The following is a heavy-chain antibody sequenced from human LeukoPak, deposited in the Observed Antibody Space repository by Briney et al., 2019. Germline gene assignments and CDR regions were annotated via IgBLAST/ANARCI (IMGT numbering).Heavy chain of an antibody. CDR1: GGSFSGYY. CDR2: INHSGST. D-gene: IGHD5-12*01. Sequence: SETLSLTCAVYGGSFSGYYWSWIRQPPGKGLEWIGEINHSGSTNYDPSLKSRVTISVDTSKNQFSLKLSSVTAADTAVHYCARRRRYSGYVDYWGQGTLVTVSS. J-gene: IGHJ4*02. V-gene: IGHV4-34*01. CDR3: ARRRRYSGYVDY.